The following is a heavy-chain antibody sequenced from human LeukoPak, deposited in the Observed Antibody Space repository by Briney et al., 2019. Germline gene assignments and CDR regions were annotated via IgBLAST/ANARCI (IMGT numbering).Heavy chain of an antibody. CDR1: GFTFSSYS. V-gene: IGHV3-48*02. J-gene: IGHJ4*02. Sequence: GGSLRLSCAASGFTFSSYSMNWVRQVPGKGLEWVSHITASGTAMFYADSVKGRFTISRDNAKSSLYLQMNSLRDEDTAVYYCASSGSYRFDYWGQGTLVTVSS. D-gene: IGHD1-26*01. CDR2: ITASGTAM. CDR3: ASSGSYRFDY.